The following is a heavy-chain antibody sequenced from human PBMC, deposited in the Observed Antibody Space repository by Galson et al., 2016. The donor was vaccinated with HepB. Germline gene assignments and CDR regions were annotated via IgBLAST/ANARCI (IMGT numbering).Heavy chain of an antibody. Sequence: VKVSCKASGYTFTSSGISWVRQAPGQGLECMRWNSAYDGHTNYGQKLQDRLPMTTDTSTSTAYMELRSLRSDDTAVYYCARDQAPLPGDYWGQGTLVTVSS. V-gene: IGHV1-18*01. CDR3: ARDQAPLPGDY. CDR1: GYTFTSSG. D-gene: IGHD2-15*01. CDR2: NSAYDGHT. J-gene: IGHJ4*02.